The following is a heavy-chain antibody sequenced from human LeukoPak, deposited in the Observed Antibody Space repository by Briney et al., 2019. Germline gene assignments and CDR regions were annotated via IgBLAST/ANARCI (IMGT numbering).Heavy chain of an antibody. J-gene: IGHJ5*02. CDR2: INHSGST. CDR1: GGSFSGYY. D-gene: IGHD3-22*01. Sequence: SETLSLTCAVYGGSFSGYYWSWIRQPPGKGLEWIGEINHSGSTNYNPSLKSRVTISVDTSKNQFSLKLSSVTAADTAVYYCARGYNRITMIVVPNWFDPWGQGTLVTVSS. CDR3: ARGYNRITMIVVPNWFDP. V-gene: IGHV4-34*01.